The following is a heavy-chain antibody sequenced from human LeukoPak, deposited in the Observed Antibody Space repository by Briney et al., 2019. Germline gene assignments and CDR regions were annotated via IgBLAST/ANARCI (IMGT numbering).Heavy chain of an antibody. Sequence: ASVKVSCKVSGYTLTELSMHWVRQAPGKGLEWMGGFDPEDGETIYAQKFQGRVAMTEDTSTDTAYMELSSLRSEDTAVYYCATSSGSYPDFDYWGQGTLVTVSS. CDR2: FDPEDGET. V-gene: IGHV1-24*01. D-gene: IGHD1-26*01. J-gene: IGHJ4*02. CDR3: ATSSGSYPDFDY. CDR1: GYTLTELS.